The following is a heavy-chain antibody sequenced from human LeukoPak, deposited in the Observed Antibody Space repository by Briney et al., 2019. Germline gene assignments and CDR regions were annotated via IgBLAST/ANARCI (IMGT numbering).Heavy chain of an antibody. Sequence: SETLSLTCTVSGGSISSSSYYWGWIRQPPGKGLEWIGSIYYSGSTYYSPSLKSRVTMSVDPSNNQFSLNLRSVTAADTAVYYCARRRYYDGSGYLEWGQGTLLSVSS. CDR1: GGSISSSSYY. D-gene: IGHD3-22*01. J-gene: IGHJ1*01. V-gene: IGHV4-39*01. CDR3: ARRRYYDGSGYLE. CDR2: IYYSGST.